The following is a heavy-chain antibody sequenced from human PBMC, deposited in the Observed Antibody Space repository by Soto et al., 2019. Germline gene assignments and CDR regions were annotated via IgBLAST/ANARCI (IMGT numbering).Heavy chain of an antibody. CDR2: IYYSGST. CDR1: GGSISSSSYY. Sequence: QLQLQESGPGLVKPSETLSLTCTVSGGSISSSSYYWGWIRQPPGKGLEWIGRIYYSGSTYSNPSLKSRVPISVDTSRNQSSLTLSSVTDADTAVDYCARHRTDPVVRYPSSWFDPWGQGTLVTVSS. CDR3: ARHRTDPVVRYPSSWFDP. V-gene: IGHV4-39*01. J-gene: IGHJ5*02. D-gene: IGHD3-9*01.